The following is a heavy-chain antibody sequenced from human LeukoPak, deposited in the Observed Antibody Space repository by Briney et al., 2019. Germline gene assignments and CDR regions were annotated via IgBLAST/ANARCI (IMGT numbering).Heavy chain of an antibody. J-gene: IGHJ6*02. V-gene: IGHV4-59*01. CDR2: IYYSGST. CDR1: GGSISSYY. Sequence: PSETLSLTCTVSGGSISSYYWSWIPQPPGKALEGIGNIYYSGSTHYNPSLKSRVTISVDTSKNQFSLKLSSVTAADTAVYYCARAYYYDSSGYYHMYGTDVWGQGTTVTVSS. CDR3: ARAYYYDSSGYYHMYGTDV. D-gene: IGHD3-22*01.